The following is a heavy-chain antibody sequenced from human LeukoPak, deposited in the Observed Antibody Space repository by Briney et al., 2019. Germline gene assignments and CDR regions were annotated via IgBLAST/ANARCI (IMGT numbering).Heavy chain of an antibody. V-gene: IGHV3-21*01. D-gene: IGHD3-22*01. CDR3: ARRDGSGFGY. J-gene: IGHJ4*02. Sequence: PGGSLRLSCEASGFTFSNHWMHWVRQAPGKGLEWVSSISSSSSYIYYADSVKGRFTISRDNAKDSLYLQMNSLRAEDTAVYYCARRDGSGFGYWGQGTLVTVSS. CDR2: ISSSSSYI. CDR1: GFTFSNHW.